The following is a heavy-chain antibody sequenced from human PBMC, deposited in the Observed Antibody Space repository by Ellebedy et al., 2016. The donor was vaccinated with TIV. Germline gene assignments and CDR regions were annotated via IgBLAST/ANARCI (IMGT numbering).Heavy chain of an antibody. J-gene: IGHJ5*02. D-gene: IGHD5-18*01. CDR2: IYYSGST. CDR3: ARAPRRAYGYLNWFDP. Sequence: SETLSLXXTVSGGSISSGDYYWSWIRQPPGKGLEWIGYIYYSGSTYYNPSLKSRVTISVDTSKNQFSLKLSSVTAADTAVYYCARAPRRAYGYLNWFDPWGQGTLVTVSS. V-gene: IGHV4-30-4*01. CDR1: GGSISSGDYY.